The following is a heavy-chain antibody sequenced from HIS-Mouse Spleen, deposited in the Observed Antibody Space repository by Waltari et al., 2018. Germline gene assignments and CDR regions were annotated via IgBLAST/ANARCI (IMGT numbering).Heavy chain of an antibody. V-gene: IGHV1-8*01. CDR2: MNPNSGNT. CDR3: ASTIAVAGTGYYYYGMDV. Sequence: QVQLVQSGAEVKKPGASVKVSCKASGYTFTSYDINWVRQATGQRLEWMGWMNPNSGNTGYAQKFQGRVTMTRNTSISTAYMELSSLRSEDTAVYYCASTIAVAGTGYYYYGMDVWGQGTTVTVSS. D-gene: IGHD6-19*01. CDR1: GYTFTSYD. J-gene: IGHJ6*02.